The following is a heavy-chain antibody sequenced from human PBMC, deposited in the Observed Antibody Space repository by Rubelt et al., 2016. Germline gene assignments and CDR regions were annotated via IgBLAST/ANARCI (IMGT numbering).Heavy chain of an antibody. Sequence: QVQLVESGGGVVQPGRSLRLSCAASGFTFSSYGMHWVRQAHGKGLEWVAVIWYDGSNKYYADSGKCRLTISRDNSKNTLYLQMNSLRAEDTAVYYCARDRRPSQRMYYYYGLDVWGQGTTVTVSS. V-gene: IGHV3-33*01. CDR1: GFTFSSYG. CDR2: IWYDGSNK. J-gene: IGHJ6*02. CDR3: ARDRRPSQRMYYYYGLDV. D-gene: IGHD2-15*01.